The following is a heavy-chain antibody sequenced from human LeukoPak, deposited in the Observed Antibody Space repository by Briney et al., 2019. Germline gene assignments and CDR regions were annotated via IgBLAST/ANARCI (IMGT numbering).Heavy chain of an antibody. Sequence: GGSLRLSCAASGFTLSSYAMHWVRQAPGKGLEWVAVISYDGSNKYYADSVKGRFTISRDNSKNTLYLQMNSLRAEDTAVYYCAREYSNNRYHYYGMDVWGQGTTVTVSS. CDR3: AREYSNNRYHYYGMDV. CDR2: ISYDGSNK. D-gene: IGHD4-11*01. J-gene: IGHJ6*02. V-gene: IGHV3-30-3*01. CDR1: GFTLSSYA.